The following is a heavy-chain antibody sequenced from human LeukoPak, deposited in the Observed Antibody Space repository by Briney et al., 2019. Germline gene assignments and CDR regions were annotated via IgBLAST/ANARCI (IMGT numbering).Heavy chain of an antibody. D-gene: IGHD3-3*01. J-gene: IGHJ3*02. CDR2: IYTSGST. Sequence: SETLSLTCTVSGGSISSYYWNWLRQSAGKGLEWIGRIYTSGSTNYNPSLKSRVTISVGTSKNQFSLKVSSVTAADTAVYYCARDDFWSGYRAFDIWGQGTRVTVSS. CDR3: ARDDFWSGYRAFDI. CDR1: GGSISSYY. V-gene: IGHV4-4*07.